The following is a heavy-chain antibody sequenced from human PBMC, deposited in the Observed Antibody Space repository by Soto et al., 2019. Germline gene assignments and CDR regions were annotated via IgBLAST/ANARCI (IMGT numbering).Heavy chain of an antibody. V-gene: IGHV4-59*01. CDR3: ARELGGYDFNYGMDV. J-gene: IGHJ6*02. CDR2: IYYSGST. CDR1: GGSISSYY. D-gene: IGHD5-12*01. Sequence: PSETLSLTCTVSGGSISSYYWSWIRQPPGKGLEWIGYIYYSGSTNYNPSLKSRVTISVDTSKNQFSLKLSSVTAADTAVYYCARELGGYDFNYGMDVWGQGTTVTVSS.